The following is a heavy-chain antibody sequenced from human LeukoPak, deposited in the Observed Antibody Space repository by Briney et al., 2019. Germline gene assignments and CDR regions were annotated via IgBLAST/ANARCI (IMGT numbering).Heavy chain of an antibody. CDR3: ARAVGPTTVTSYWYFDL. V-gene: IGHV4-34*01. CDR1: GGSFSGYY. J-gene: IGHJ2*01. CDR2: INHSGST. D-gene: IGHD4-17*01. Sequence: SETLSLTCAVYGGSFSGYYWSWIRQPPGKGLEWIGEINHSGSTNYNPSLKSRVTISVDTSKNQFSLKLSSVTAADTAVYYCARAVGPTTVTSYWYFDLWGRGTLVTVSS.